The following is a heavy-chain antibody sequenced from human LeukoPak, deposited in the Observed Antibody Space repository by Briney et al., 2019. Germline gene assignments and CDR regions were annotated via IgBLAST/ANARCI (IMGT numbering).Heavy chain of an antibody. V-gene: IGHV1-46*01. J-gene: IGHJ4*02. CDR3: ARDGHMASALYYFDY. D-gene: IGHD6-6*01. CDR1: GYTFTSYS. Sequence: ASVKVSCKASGYTFTSYSLHWVRQAPGQGLEWMGRINPSGGSTTYAQKFQGRVTMTRDTSTSTVYMELSSLRSEDTAVYYCARDGHMASALYYFDYWGQGTLVTVSS. CDR2: INPSGGST.